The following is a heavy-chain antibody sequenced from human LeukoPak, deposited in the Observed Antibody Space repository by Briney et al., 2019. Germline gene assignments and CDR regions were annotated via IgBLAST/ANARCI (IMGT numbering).Heavy chain of an antibody. CDR3: ARAHGGYDAFDI. CDR2: INPSGGSP. CDR1: GYTFTSYY. J-gene: IGHJ3*02. V-gene: IGHV1-46*01. Sequence: ASVKVSCKASGYTFTSYYMHWVRQAPGQGLEWMGIINPSGGSPSYAQKFSGRVTMTNDMSTSTAYMELSSLSTHDPAVQYCARAHGGYDAFDIWRQGTMVTASS. D-gene: IGHD5-12*01.